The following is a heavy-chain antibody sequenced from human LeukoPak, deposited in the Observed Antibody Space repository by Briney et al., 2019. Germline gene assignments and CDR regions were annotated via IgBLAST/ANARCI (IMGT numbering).Heavy chain of an antibody. CDR3: ARGRVVVVPAAHYWYFDL. Sequence: SEPLSLTCAVYGGSFSGYYWSWIRQPPGKGLEWIGEINHSGSTNYNPSLKSRVTISVDTSKNQFSLKLSSVTAADTAVYYCARGRVVVVPAAHYWYFDLWGRGTLVTVSS. CDR2: INHSGST. CDR1: GGSFSGYY. J-gene: IGHJ2*01. V-gene: IGHV4-34*01. D-gene: IGHD2-2*01.